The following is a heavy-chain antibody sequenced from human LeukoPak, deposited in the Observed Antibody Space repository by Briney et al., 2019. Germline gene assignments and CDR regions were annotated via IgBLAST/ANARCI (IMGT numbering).Heavy chain of an antibody. V-gene: IGHV1-2*02. D-gene: IGHD3-22*01. Sequence: ASVKVSCKASGYTFTGYHMQWVRQAPGQGLEWMGWINPKNGGTNFAQKFQGRVTMTRDTSISTAYMELSSLRSDDTAVYYCARDLYFYDTDYWGQGTLVTASS. CDR1: GYTFTGYH. CDR3: ARDLYFYDTDY. CDR2: INPKNGGT. J-gene: IGHJ4*02.